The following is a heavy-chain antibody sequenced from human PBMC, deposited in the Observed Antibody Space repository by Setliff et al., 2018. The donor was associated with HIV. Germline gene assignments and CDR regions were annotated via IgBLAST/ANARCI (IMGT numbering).Heavy chain of an antibody. J-gene: IGHJ6*04. CDR1: GYTFTDYY. Sequence: ASVKVSCKASGYTFTDYYIHWVRQAPRQGLEWMGRINPKSGGTNYVQKFQGRVTMTRDTSINTAYLELSRLRSDDTAVYYCAKDRTGTGTTLHVWGKGTTVTVSS. V-gene: IGHV1-2*06. D-gene: IGHD1-7*01. CDR3: AKDRTGTGTTLHV. CDR2: INPKSGGT.